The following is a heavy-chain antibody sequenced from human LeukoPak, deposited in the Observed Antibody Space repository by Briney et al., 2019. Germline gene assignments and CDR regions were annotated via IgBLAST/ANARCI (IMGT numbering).Heavy chain of an antibody. J-gene: IGHJ3*02. CDR3: TKGVVLTIFGMAWHAFDI. Sequence: GGSLRLSCAASGFTFRSFAMSWVRQAPGKGLEWVSVISGSGDSTYYADSVKGRFTISRDNSKNTLYLQMNSLRAEDTAIYYCTKGVVLTIFGMAWHAFDIWGQGTMVTVS. V-gene: IGHV3-23*01. CDR2: ISGSGDST. CDR1: GFTFRSFA. D-gene: IGHD3-3*01.